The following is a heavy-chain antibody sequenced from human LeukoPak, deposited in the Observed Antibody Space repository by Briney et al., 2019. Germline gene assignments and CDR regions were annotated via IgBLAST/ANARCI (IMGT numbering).Heavy chain of an antibody. D-gene: IGHD2-8*01. V-gene: IGHV4-39*01. CDR3: VRLSVVQIVADPDY. J-gene: IGHJ4*02. CDR1: RRSIINTSYF. Sequence: SDTLSLTRSVSRRSIINTSYFWGLIRQPPGKGLEWIGSLHHSGTNSYNPSLKNRVTMSVDTSRNELFLSLTSVTAADPAIFLWVRLSVVQIVADPDYCGQGKLVTVSS. CDR2: LHHSGTN.